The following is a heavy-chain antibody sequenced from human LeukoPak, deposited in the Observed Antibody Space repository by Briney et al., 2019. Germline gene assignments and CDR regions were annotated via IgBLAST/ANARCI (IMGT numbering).Heavy chain of an antibody. Sequence: GGSLRLSCAASGFTFSIYAMSWVRQAPGKGLEWVSSISGIGGGTYYADSVKGRFTISRDNSKKTLYLQMNSLRAEETAVYYCAKAGGTMIVVAKFDYWGQGTLVTVSS. CDR2: ISGIGGGT. D-gene: IGHD3-22*01. CDR1: GFTFSIYA. CDR3: AKAGGTMIVVAKFDY. V-gene: IGHV3-23*01. J-gene: IGHJ4*02.